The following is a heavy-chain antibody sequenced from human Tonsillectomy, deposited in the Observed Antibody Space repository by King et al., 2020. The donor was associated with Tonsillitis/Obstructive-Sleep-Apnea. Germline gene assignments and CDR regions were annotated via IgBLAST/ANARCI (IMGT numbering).Heavy chain of an antibody. Sequence: VQLVESGGGLVQPGGSLRLSCAASGFTFSSYTIAWVRPAPGEGLEWVSGIRGTSRTYYADSLKGRFTISRDNSKNTLFLQMNSLTAEDTAVYYCAKTDGGDYFYMDVWGKGTTVTVSS. CDR3: AKTDGGDYFYMDV. J-gene: IGHJ6*03. CDR2: IRGTSRT. D-gene: IGHD3-16*01. V-gene: IGHV3-23*04. CDR1: GFTFSSYT.